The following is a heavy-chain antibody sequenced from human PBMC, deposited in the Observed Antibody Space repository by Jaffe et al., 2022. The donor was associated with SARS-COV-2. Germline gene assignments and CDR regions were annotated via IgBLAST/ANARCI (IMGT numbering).Heavy chain of an antibody. J-gene: IGHJ5*02. Sequence: EVQLVESGGGLVQPGGSLRLSCAASGFTFSSYWMSWVRQAPGKGLEWVANIKQDGSEKYYVDSVKGRFTISRDNAKNSLYLQMNSLRAEDTAVYYCAGRSPSSSWYSDRNWFDPWGQGTLVTVSS. D-gene: IGHD6-13*01. CDR2: IKQDGSEK. CDR3: AGRSPSSSWYSDRNWFDP. V-gene: IGHV3-7*01. CDR1: GFTFSSYW.